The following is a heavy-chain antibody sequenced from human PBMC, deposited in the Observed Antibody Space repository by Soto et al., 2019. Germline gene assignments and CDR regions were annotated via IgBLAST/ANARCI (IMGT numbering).Heavy chain of an antibody. J-gene: IGHJ5*02. Sequence: GGSLRLSCAASGFTFSSYWMHWVRQAPGKGLVWVSRINSDGSSTTYADSVKGRFTISRDNAKNTLYLQMNSLRAEDTAVYYCARDDFWSAFNWFDPWGQGTLVTVSS. V-gene: IGHV3-74*01. CDR1: GFTFSSYW. D-gene: IGHD3-3*01. CDR2: INSDGSST. CDR3: ARDDFWSAFNWFDP.